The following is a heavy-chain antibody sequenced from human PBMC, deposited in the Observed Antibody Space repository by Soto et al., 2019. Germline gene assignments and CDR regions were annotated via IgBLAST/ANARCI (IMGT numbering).Heavy chain of an antibody. V-gene: IGHV1-69*13. D-gene: IGHD3-10*01. CDR2: IIPIFGTA. J-gene: IGHJ4*02. Sequence: SVKVSCKASGGTFSSYAISWVRQAPGQGLEWMGGIIPIFGTANYAQKFQGRVTITADESTSTAYMELSSLRSEGTAVYYCARDTYYYGSGSYFIFDYWGQGTLVTVSS. CDR3: ARDTYYYGSGSYFIFDY. CDR1: GGTFSSYA.